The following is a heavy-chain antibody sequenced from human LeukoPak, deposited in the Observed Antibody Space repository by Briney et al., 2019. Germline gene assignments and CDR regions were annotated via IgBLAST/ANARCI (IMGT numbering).Heavy chain of an antibody. CDR2: IYYSGST. D-gene: IGHD3/OR15-3a*01. J-gene: IGHJ4*02. CDR3: ARGRPDFWTNFYTYFLDS. Sequence: SEALSLTCTVSAGSISSYYWTWIRQPPGKGLEWIGYIYYSGSTNYNPSLKSRVAISLDTSKNQFSLRLSSVTAADTAIYYCARGRPDFWTNFYTYFLDSWGQGTLVTVSS. CDR1: AGSISSYY. V-gene: IGHV4-59*01.